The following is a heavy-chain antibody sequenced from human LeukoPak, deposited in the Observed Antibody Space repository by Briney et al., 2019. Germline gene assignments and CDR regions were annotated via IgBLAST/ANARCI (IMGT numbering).Heavy chain of an antibody. CDR3: ARVKRWLQFIEYYFDY. CDR1: GFTVSINY. V-gene: IGHV3-53*01. Sequence: GGSLRLSCAASGFTVSINYMSWVRQAPGKGLEWVSVIYSGGSTYYADSVKGRFTISRDNSKNTLYLQMNSLRAEDTAVYYCARVKRWLQFIEYYFDYWGQGTLVTVSS. J-gene: IGHJ4*02. D-gene: IGHD5-24*01. CDR2: IYSGGST.